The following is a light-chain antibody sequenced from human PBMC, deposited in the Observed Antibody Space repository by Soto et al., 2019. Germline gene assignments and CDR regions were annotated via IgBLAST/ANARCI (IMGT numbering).Light chain of an antibody. J-gene: IGKJ1*01. V-gene: IGKV1-39*01. Sequence: DIQMTQSPSSLFASVGDRVTVTCRASQTINNFLIWYHQKPGKAPKLLIYGASSLQSGVPSRFSGGGSGTTFTLTINSVQPEDFGMYYCQQSHSSPRTFGQGTTV. CDR1: QTINNF. CDR2: GAS. CDR3: QQSHSSPRT.